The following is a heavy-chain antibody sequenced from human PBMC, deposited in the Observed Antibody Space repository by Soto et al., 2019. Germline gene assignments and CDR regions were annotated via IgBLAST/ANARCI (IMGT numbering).Heavy chain of an antibody. V-gene: IGHV3-23*01. CDR1: GGSISSYY. Sequence: ETLSLTCTVSGGSISSYYLSWVRQAPGKGLEWISGLSGDNNTDTKYADSVKGRFTISRDNSKSTLYLQMHSLRVEDTALYYCTKDSGYDSTDWGLGTLVTVSS. CDR2: LSGDNNTDT. CDR3: TKDSGYDSTD. D-gene: IGHD3-9*01. J-gene: IGHJ4*02.